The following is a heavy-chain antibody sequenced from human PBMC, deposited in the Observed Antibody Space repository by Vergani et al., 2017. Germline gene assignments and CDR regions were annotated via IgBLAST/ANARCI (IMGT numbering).Heavy chain of an antibody. D-gene: IGHD3-9*01. CDR2: INHSGST. J-gene: IGHJ3*02. CDR1: GGSFSGYY. V-gene: IGHV4-34*01. CDR3: ARLGELRYFDWSAPDAFDI. Sequence: QVQLQQWGAGLLKPSETLSLTCAVYGGSFSGYYWSWIRQPPGKGLEWIGEINHSGSTNYNPSLKSQVTISVDTSKNQFSLKLSSVTAADTAVYYCARLGELRYFDWSAPDAFDIWGQGTMVTVSS.